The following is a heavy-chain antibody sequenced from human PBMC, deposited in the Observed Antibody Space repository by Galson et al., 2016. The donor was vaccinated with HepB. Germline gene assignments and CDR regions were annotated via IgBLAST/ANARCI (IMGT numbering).Heavy chain of an antibody. Sequence: SVKVSCKASGGTFRHYGLSWVRQAPGQGLEWMGGIIPQFGTTVYAQEFQGRVTLTADKSTNTVYMDMTSLTADDTAVYYCAPEGSWFDPWGQGTLVSVSP. CDR1: GGTFRHYG. J-gene: IGHJ5*02. CDR2: IIPQFGTT. CDR3: APEGSWFDP. V-gene: IGHV1-69*06.